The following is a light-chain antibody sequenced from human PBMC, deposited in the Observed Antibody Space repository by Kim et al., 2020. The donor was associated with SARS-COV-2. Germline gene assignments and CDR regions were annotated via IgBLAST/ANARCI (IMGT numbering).Light chain of an antibody. J-gene: IGKJ4*01. CDR2: DAS. Sequence: PGERATLSCRASHSVRRYVASNQQKPGQAPRLLNYDASNRATGIPARFNGSGSGTDFTHTISSLEPEDFAVYYCQQRRNWPPVLTFGAGTKMGIK. CDR1: HSVRRY. V-gene: IGKV3-11*01. CDR3: QQRRNWPPVLT.